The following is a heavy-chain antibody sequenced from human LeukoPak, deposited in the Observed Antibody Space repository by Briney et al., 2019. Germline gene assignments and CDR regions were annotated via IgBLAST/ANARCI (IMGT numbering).Heavy chain of an antibody. J-gene: IGHJ5*02. CDR1: GGTFSSYA. V-gene: IGHV1-69*13. D-gene: IGHD1-1*01. Sequence: SVKVSCKASGGTFSSYAISWVRQAPGQGLEWMGGIIPIFGTANYAQKFQGRVTITADESTSTAYMELSSLRSEDTAVYYCARGGGKNWNDNWFDPWGQGTLVTVSS. CDR3: ARGGGKNWNDNWFDP. CDR2: IIPIFGTA.